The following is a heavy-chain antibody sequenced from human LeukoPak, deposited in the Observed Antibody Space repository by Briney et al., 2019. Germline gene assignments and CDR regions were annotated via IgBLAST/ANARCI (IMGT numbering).Heavy chain of an antibody. V-gene: IGHV4-39*01. CDR1: GGSISSSSYY. CDR2: IYYSGST. J-gene: IGHJ4*02. CDR3: ASRANLGYSYGQVDY. D-gene: IGHD5-18*01. Sequence: PSETLSLTCTVSGGSISSSSYYWGWIRQPPGKGLEWIGSIYYSGSTYYNPSLKSRVTISVDTSKNQFSLKLSSVTAADTAVYYCASRANLGYSYGQVDYWGQGNLVTVSS.